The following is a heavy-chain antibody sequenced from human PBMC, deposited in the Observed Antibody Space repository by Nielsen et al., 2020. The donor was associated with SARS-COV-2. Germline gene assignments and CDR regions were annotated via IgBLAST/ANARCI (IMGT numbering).Heavy chain of an antibody. CDR2: ISAYNGNT. D-gene: IGHD6-19*01. Sequence: ASVKVSCKASGYTFTSYGISWVRQAPGQGLEWMGWISAYNGNTNYAQKLQGRVTMTTDTSTSTAYMELRSLRSDDTAVYYCASGPYSSGWYYFDYWGQGTLVTVSS. V-gene: IGHV1-18*01. CDR1: GYTFTSYG. CDR3: ASGPYSSGWYYFDY. J-gene: IGHJ4*02.